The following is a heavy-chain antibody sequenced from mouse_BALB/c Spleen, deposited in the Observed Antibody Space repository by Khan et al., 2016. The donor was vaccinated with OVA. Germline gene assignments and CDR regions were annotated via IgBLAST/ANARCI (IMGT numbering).Heavy chain of an antibody. CDR3: ARDYERFAY. V-gene: IGHV1-7*01. CDR1: GYTFTSYW. D-gene: IGHD1-1*01. CDR2: INPITVYT. Sequence: QVQLQQSGAELAKPGASVKMSCKASGYTFTSYWMHWIKQRPGQGVEWIGYINPITVYTEYNQKFKDKATLTADKSSSTAYMQLSSLTSEDSAVYYCARDYERFAYWGQGTLVTVSA. J-gene: IGHJ3*01.